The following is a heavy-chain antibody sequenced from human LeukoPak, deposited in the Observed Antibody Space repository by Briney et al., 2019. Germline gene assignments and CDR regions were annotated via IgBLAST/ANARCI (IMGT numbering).Heavy chain of an antibody. J-gene: IGHJ4*02. D-gene: IGHD1-26*01. V-gene: IGHV1-69*01. CDR2: IIPIFGTA. Sequence: SVKVSCKASVGTFSSYAISWVRQAPGQGLEWMGGIIPIFGTANYAQKFQGRVTITADESTSTAYMELSSLRSEDTAVYYCARGVGATTHYFDYWGQGTLVTVSS. CDR1: VGTFSSYA. CDR3: ARGVGATTHYFDY.